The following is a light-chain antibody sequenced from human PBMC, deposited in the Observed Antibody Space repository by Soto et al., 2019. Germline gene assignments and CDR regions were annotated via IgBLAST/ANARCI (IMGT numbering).Light chain of an antibody. J-gene: IGKJ1*01. CDR2: GAS. CDR1: QSISSY. V-gene: IGKV3D-15*01. Sequence: EIVLTQSPDTLSLSPGDRATLSCRASQSISSYLAWYQQKPGQSPRLLIFGASTRATGTPARFSGSGSETEFTLTISSLQSEDFAVYYCQQYHTYTWTFGQGTKVDIK. CDR3: QQYHTYTWT.